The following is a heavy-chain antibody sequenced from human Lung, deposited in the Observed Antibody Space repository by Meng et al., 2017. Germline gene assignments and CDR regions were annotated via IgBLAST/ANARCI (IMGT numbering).Heavy chain of an antibody. D-gene: IGHD6-25*01. J-gene: IGHJ4*02. CDR3: ARDEDISAAGKLFGDY. Sequence: QVPLVQSGAEEKKPGASLKVSCKPSGYNFPDYYIHWVRRAPGQGLEWMGRINPKSGDAHYAQKFQARVAMTGDTSISTAYMELSGLRSDDTAMYYCARDEDISAAGKLFGDYWGQGTLVTVSS. CDR1: GYNFPDYY. V-gene: IGHV1-2*06. CDR2: INPKSGDA.